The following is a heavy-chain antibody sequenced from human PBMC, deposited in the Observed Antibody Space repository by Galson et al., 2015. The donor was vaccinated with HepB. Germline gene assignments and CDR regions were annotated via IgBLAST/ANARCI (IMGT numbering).Heavy chain of an antibody. V-gene: IGHV7-4-1*02. Sequence: CKASGYTFTSSAMNWVRQAPGQGLEWMGWINTNTGNPTYAQGFTGRFVFSLDTSVSTAYLQISSLKAEDTAVYYCARDSGGYSYDHFDYWGQGTLVTVSS. CDR3: ARDSGGYSYDHFDY. CDR2: INTNTGNP. CDR1: GYTFTSSA. D-gene: IGHD5-18*01. J-gene: IGHJ4*02.